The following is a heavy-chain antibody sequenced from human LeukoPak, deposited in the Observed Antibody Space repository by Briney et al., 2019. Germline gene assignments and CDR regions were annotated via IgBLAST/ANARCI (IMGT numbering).Heavy chain of an antibody. Sequence: GGSLRLSCAATGFTFISYGMHWVRQAPGKGLEWVAFIRYDGSNKYYADSVKGRFTISRDNSKNTLYLQMNSLRAEDTAVYYCAKNKAYCSSTSCLNWFDPWGQGTLVTVSS. J-gene: IGHJ5*02. CDR1: GFTFISYG. V-gene: IGHV3-30*02. D-gene: IGHD2-2*01. CDR2: IRYDGSNK. CDR3: AKNKAYCSSTSCLNWFDP.